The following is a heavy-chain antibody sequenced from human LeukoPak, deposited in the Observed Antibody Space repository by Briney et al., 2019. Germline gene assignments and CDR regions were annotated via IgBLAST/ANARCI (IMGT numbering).Heavy chain of an antibody. CDR1: GGSISSSSYY. V-gene: IGHV4-39*01. CDR3: ARNHIVVVTAIPGAFDI. D-gene: IGHD2-21*02. CDR2: IYYSGST. J-gene: IGHJ3*02. Sequence: SETLSLTCTVSGGSISSSSYYWGWIRQPPGKGLEWIGSIYYSGSTYYNPSLKSRVTISADTSKNQFSLKLSSVTAADTAVYYCARNHIVVVTAIPGAFDIWGQGTMVTVSS.